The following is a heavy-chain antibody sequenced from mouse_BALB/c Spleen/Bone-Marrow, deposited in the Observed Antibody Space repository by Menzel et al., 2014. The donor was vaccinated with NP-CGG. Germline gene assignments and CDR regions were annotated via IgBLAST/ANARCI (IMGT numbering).Heavy chain of an antibody. Sequence: EVKLMESGGGLVQPGGSRKLSCAASGFTFSTFGMHWVRQAPEKRLEWVAYISSGSNNIYYADTVKGRFTISRDNPKNTLFLQMPSLRSEDTAMYYCLRRGIIHYYGYDAMDYWGQGTSVTASS. CDR1: GFTFSTFG. CDR3: LRRGIIHYYGYDAMDY. D-gene: IGHD1-2*01. CDR2: ISSGSNNI. J-gene: IGHJ4*01. V-gene: IGHV5-17*02.